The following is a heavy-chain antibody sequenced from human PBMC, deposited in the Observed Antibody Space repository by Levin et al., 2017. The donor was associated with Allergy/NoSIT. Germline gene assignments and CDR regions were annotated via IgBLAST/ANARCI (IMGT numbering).Heavy chain of an antibody. CDR3: ATGRYELLWFGELRETRGYYFDY. Sequence: ASVKVSCKVSGYTLTELSMHWVRQAPGKGLEWMGGFDPEDGETIYAQKFQGRVTMTEDTSTDTAYMELSSLRSEDTAVYYCATGRYELLWFGELRETRGYYFDYWGQGTLVTVSS. V-gene: IGHV1-24*01. J-gene: IGHJ4*02. CDR1: GYTLTELS. CDR2: FDPEDGET. D-gene: IGHD3-10*01.